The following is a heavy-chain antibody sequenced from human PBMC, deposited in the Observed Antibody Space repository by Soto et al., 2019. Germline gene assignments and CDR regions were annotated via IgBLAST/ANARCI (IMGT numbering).Heavy chain of an antibody. D-gene: IGHD1-26*01. J-gene: IGHJ6*02. V-gene: IGHV3-30*03. CDR2: ISYDGSNK. CDR3: ARDPSGSYFGVYYYGMDV. Sequence: QVQLVESGGGVVQPGRSLRLSCAASGFTFTTYGMHWVRQAPGKGLEWVAVISYDGSNKYYADSVKGRFTISRDNSKNTLYLQMNSLRAEDTAVYYCARDPSGSYFGVYYYGMDVWGQGTTVTVSS. CDR1: GFTFTTYG.